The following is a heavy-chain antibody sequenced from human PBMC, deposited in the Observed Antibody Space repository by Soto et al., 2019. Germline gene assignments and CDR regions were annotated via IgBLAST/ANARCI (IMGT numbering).Heavy chain of an antibody. CDR3: ARGGSDSPDAFDI. Sequence: GGSLRLSCAASGFTFSSYSMNWVRQAPGKGLEWVSSISSSSSYIYYADSVKGRFTISRDNPRNSLYLQMNSLRAEETAVYYCARGGSDSPDAFDIWGQGTMVTVSS. CDR1: GFTFSSYS. J-gene: IGHJ3*02. V-gene: IGHV3-21*01. CDR2: ISSSSSYI. D-gene: IGHD3-16*01.